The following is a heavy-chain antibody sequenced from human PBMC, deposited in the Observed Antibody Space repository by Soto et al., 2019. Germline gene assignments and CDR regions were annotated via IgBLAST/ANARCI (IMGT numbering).Heavy chain of an antibody. CDR3: ARDLAVAGTRRGYYYYGMEV. Sequence: SETLSLTCTVSGGSISSGDYYWSWIRQPPGKGLEWIGYIYYSGSTYYNLSLKSRVTISVDTSMNQSSLKPSSVTAADTALYYCARDLAVAGTRRGYYYYGMEVLCQGTTDTVSS. J-gene: IGHJ6*02. CDR1: GGSISSGDYY. V-gene: IGHV4-30-4*01. D-gene: IGHD6-19*01. CDR2: IYYSGST.